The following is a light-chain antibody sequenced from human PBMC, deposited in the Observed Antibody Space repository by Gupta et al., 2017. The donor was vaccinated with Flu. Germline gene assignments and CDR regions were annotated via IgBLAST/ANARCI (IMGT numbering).Light chain of an antibody. CDR3: EQYNKWPRT. CDR2: GAS. CDR1: ESISGN. V-gene: IGKV3-15*01. J-gene: IGKJ1*01. Sequence: GERATLAWRAIESISGNLAWYQQKLGQAPRLLIYGASPRATGIPGRFRGSGSGTEFTLTISSLQSEDFAVYYCEQYNKWPRTFGQGTKVESK.